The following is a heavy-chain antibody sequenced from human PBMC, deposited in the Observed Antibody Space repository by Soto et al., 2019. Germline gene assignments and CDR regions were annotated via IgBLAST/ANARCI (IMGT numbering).Heavy chain of an antibody. V-gene: IGHV1-69*01. CDR1: GGTFSSYA. CDR3: ARQDIVVVVAATLHYYYGMDV. CDR2: IIPIFGTA. J-gene: IGHJ6*02. D-gene: IGHD2-15*01. Sequence: QVQLVQSGAEVKKPGSSVKVSCKASGGTFSSYAISWVRQAPGQGLEWMGGIIPIFGTANYAQKFQGRVTITADESTSTAYMELSSLRSEDTAVYYCARQDIVVVVAATLHYYYGMDVWGQGTTVTVSS.